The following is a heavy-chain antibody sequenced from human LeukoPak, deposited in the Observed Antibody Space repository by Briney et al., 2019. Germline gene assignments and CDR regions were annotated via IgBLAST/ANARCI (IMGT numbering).Heavy chain of an antibody. V-gene: IGHV1-69*01. CDR2: IIPIFGTA. J-gene: IGHJ6*02. CDR1: GGTFSSYA. CDR3: ARDAPGTLMTTVVTGYYYGMDV. D-gene: IGHD4-23*01. Sequence: SVKVSCKASGGTFSSYAISWVRQAPGQGLEWMGGIIPIFGTANYAQKFQGRATITADESTSTAYMELSSLRSEDTAVYYCARDAPGTLMTTVVTGYYYGMDVWGQGTTVTVSS.